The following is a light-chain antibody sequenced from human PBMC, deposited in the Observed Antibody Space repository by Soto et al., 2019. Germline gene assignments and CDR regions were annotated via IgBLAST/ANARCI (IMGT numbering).Light chain of an antibody. Sequence: EIVLTQSPATLSLSPGERXXXSCRASQSIGGNLAWYQQKPGQAPRLLIYDASNRATGIPARFSGKGSGTDFTLTISSLEPEDFAVYYCQQRSNGPLFTFGPGTKVDIK. V-gene: IGKV3-11*01. J-gene: IGKJ3*01. CDR3: QQRSNGPLFT. CDR2: DAS. CDR1: QSIGGN.